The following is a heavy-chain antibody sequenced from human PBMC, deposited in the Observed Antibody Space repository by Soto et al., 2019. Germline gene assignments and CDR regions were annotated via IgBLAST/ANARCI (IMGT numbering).Heavy chain of an antibody. J-gene: IGHJ4*02. CDR1: GYTFTDYY. Sequence: ASVKVSCKASGYTFTDYYIHWVRQAPGQGLEWMGWINPNSGGTNYAQKFQGWVTMTRDTSISTAYMELSRLRSEDTAVYYCARGNIVVVPAATDKTQIGEXDYWGQETLVTVSS. D-gene: IGHD2-2*01. CDR2: INPNSGGT. V-gene: IGHV1-2*04. CDR3: ARGNIVVVPAATDKTQIGEXDY.